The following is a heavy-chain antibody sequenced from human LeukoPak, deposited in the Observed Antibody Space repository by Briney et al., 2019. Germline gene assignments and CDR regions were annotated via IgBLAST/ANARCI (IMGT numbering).Heavy chain of an antibody. Sequence: GGSLRLSCAASGFTFSSYAMHWVRQAPGKGLEWVAVISYDGSNKYYADSVKGRFTISRDNSKNTLYLQMNSLRAEDTAVYYCARGRGYSSSSGAFDIWGQGTMVTVSS. D-gene: IGHD6-6*01. CDR1: GFTFSSYA. CDR2: ISYDGSNK. V-gene: IGHV3-30-3*01. CDR3: ARGRGYSSSSGAFDI. J-gene: IGHJ3*02.